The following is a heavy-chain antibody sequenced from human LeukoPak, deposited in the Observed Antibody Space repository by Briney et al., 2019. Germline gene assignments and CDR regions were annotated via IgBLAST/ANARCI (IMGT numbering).Heavy chain of an antibody. D-gene: IGHD5-24*01. V-gene: IGHV3-74*01. CDR3: ARLGTATPDDV. CDR1: GFTSSSYW. Sequence: GGSLRLSCAASGFTSSSYWMHWVRQAPGKGLLWVSRINSDGSSTSYADSVKGRFTISRDNAKNTLYLQMNGLRAEDTAVYYCARLGTATPDDVWGQGTTVTVSS. J-gene: IGHJ6*02. CDR2: INSDGSST.